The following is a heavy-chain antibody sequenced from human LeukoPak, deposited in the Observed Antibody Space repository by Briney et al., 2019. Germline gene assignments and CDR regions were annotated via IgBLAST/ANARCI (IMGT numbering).Heavy chain of an antibody. CDR2: IKSKTDGGTT. J-gene: IGHJ3*02. V-gene: IGHV3-15*01. Sequence: GGSLRLSCAASGFTFTNAWLSWVRQAPGKGLEWVGRIKSKTDGGTTDYAAPVKGRFTISRDDSKNTLYLQMNSLKTEDTPVYYCTTDRYGNAFDIWGHGTMVTVSS. CDR3: TTDRYGNAFDI. CDR1: GFTFTNAW. D-gene: IGHD3-16*02.